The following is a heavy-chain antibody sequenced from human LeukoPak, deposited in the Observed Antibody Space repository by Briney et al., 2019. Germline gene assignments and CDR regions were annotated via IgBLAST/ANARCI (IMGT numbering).Heavy chain of an antibody. CDR3: ARSYYGSSGYRYYDY. CDR1: GGSISGFY. D-gene: IGHD3-22*01. Sequence: PSETLSLICSVSGGSISGFYWSWIRQPPGKGLEWIGHIYYAGSNYNRPSLKTRVTMSLDTSKNQLFLNLSSLTAADTAVYYCARSYYGSSGYRYYDYWGQGTLVTVSS. CDR2: IYYAGSN. V-gene: IGHV4-59*01. J-gene: IGHJ4*02.